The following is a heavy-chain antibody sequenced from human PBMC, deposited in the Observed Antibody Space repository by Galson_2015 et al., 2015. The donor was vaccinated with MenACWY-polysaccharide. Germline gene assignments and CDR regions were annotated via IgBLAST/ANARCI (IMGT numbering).Heavy chain of an antibody. J-gene: IGHJ5*02. D-gene: IGHD3-3*01. CDR2: ISWNSGSI. CDR3: AKGWSGFLEWGGFAP. CDR1: GFTFDDYA. Sequence: SLRLSCAASGFTFDDYAMHWVRQAPGKGLEWVSGISWNSGSIGYADSVKGRFTISRDNAKNSLYLQMNSLRAEDTALYYCAKGWSGFLEWGGFAPWGRGPLVTVPS. V-gene: IGHV3-9*01.